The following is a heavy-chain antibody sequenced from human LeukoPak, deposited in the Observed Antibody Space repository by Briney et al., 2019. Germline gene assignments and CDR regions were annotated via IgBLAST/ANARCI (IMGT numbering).Heavy chain of an antibody. CDR2: ICYSGST. V-gene: IGHV4-39*01. D-gene: IGHD1-26*01. Sequence: ETSETLSLTCTVSGGYISSNKYYWGWIRQPPGKGLEWIGSICYSGSTYYNPSLKSRVTISVDTSKNQFSLKLSSVTAADTAVYYCATPYSGGYHGLDIWGQGTMVTVSS. CDR3: ATPYSGGYHGLDI. J-gene: IGHJ3*02. CDR1: GGYISSNKYY.